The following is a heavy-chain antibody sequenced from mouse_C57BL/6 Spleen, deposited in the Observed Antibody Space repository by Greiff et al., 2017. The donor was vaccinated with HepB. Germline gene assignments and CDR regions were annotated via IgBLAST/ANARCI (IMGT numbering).Heavy chain of an antibody. Sequence: VKLVESGPGLVAPSQSLSITCTVSGFSLTSYGVDWVRQSPGKGLEWLGVIWGVGSTNYNSALKSRLSISKDNSKSQVFFKMNSLQTDDTAMYYCARSTDYYAMDYWGQGTSVTVSS. CDR2: IWGVGST. CDR1: GFSLTSYG. J-gene: IGHJ4*01. V-gene: IGHV2-6*01. D-gene: IGHD1-1*01. CDR3: ARSTDYYAMDY.